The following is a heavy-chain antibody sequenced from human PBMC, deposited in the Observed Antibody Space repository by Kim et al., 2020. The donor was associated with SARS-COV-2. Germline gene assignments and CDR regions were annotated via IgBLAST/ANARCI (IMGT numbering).Heavy chain of an antibody. V-gene: IGHV4-39*07. D-gene: IGHD4-17*01. Sequence: SETLSLTCTVSGGSISSSSYYWGWIRQPPGKGLEWIGSIYYSGSTYYNPSLKSRVTISVDTSKNQFSLKLSSVTAADTAVYYCAAGDYKVKYYFDYWGQGTLVTVSS. J-gene: IGHJ4*02. CDR3: AAGDYKVKYYFDY. CDR2: IYYSGST. CDR1: GGSISSSSYY.